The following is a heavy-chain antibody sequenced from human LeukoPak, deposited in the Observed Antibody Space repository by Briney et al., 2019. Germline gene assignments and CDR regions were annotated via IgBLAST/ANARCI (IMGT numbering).Heavy chain of an antibody. CDR2: IKEDGSAE. Sequence: GGSLRLSCAAAGFTFTNYWMIWVRQAPGKGLEWVANIKEDGSAEFYVDSVKGRFTISRDNSKNTLYLQMNSLRAEDTAVYYCAKDSRVEGAAAGTINCWGQGTLVTVSS. J-gene: IGHJ4*02. D-gene: IGHD6-13*01. V-gene: IGHV3-7*03. CDR1: GFTFTNYW. CDR3: AKDSRVEGAAAGTINC.